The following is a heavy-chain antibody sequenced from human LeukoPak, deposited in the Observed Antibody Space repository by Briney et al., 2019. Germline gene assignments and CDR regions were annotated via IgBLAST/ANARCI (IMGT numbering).Heavy chain of an antibody. CDR2: ISGSSST. V-gene: IGHV3-23*01. J-gene: IGHJ6*03. CDR1: GFTFNNYA. Sequence: GGSLRLSCAASGFTFNNYAMSWVRQAPGKGLEWVSGISGSSSTYYADSVKGRFTISRDNSKNTFYLQMTSPRAEDTAVYYCAKGYQLLFYYYYYMDVWGKGTTVTVSS. D-gene: IGHD2-2*01. CDR3: AKGYQLLFYYYYYMDV.